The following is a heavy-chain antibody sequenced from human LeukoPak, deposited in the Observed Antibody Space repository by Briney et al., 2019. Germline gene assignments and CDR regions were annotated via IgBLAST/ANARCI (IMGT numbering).Heavy chain of an antibody. CDR2: IYHTGST. Sequence: SETLSLTCTISGGSVSDYYWSWIRQSPGKGLEWIGYIYHTGSTSYSHSLKSRVTISADTSQNQFSLKLSSVTAADTAVYYCASRKLGNDYWGQGTLVTVSS. CDR3: ASRKLGNDY. V-gene: IGHV4-59*02. CDR1: GGSVSDYY. D-gene: IGHD7-27*01. J-gene: IGHJ4*02.